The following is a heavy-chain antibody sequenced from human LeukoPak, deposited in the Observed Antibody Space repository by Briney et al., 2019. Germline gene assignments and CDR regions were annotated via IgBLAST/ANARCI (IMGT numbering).Heavy chain of an antibody. CDR1: GFTFSSYA. J-gene: IGHJ4*02. CDR3: AKVHLGASYYGSGSYYFDY. CDR2: ISGSGGST. V-gene: IGHV3-23*01. D-gene: IGHD3-10*01. Sequence: GGSLRLSCAASGFTFSSYAMSWVRQAPGKGLEWVSAISGSGGSTYYADSVKGRFTISRDNSKNTLYLQMNSLRAEDTAVYYCAKVHLGASYYGSGSYYFDYWGQGTLVTASS.